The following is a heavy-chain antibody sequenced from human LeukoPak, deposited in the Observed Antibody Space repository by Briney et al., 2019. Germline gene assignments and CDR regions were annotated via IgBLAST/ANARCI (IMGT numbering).Heavy chain of an antibody. CDR3: SKGGAHGDYIAVAGTRFDY. J-gene: IGHJ4*02. V-gene: IGHV3-23*01. CDR1: GFTFSSYA. Sequence: PGGSLRLSCAASGFTFSSYAMSWVRQAPGQGLEWVSAISGSGGSTYYAHSVKGRFTMSRDNSKNTLYLQMNSLRAEDTAVYYCSKGGAHGDYIAVAGTRFDYWGQGTLVTVSS. CDR2: ISGSGGST. D-gene: IGHD6-19*01.